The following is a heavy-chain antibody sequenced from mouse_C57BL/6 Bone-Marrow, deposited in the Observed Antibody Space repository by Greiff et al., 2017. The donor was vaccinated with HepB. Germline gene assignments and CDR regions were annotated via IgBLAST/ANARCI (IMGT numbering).Heavy chain of an antibody. CDR2: IDPETGGT. CDR3: TKAYYSNYEDY. Sequence: VQLQQPGAELVKPGASVKLSCKASGHTFTDYEMHWVKQTPVHGLEWIGAIDPETGGTAYNQKFKGKAILTADKSSSTAYMELRSLTSEDSAVYYCTKAYYSNYEDYWGQGTTLTVSS. V-gene: IGHV1-15*01. D-gene: IGHD2-5*01. CDR1: GHTFTDYE. J-gene: IGHJ2*01.